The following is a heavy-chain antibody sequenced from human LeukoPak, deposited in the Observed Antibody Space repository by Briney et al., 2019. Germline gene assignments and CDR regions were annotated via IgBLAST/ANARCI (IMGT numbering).Heavy chain of an antibody. D-gene: IGHD6-13*01. CDR2: FDPEDGET. CDR1: GYTLTELS. V-gene: IGHV1-24*01. Sequence: GASVKVSCKVSGYTLTELSMHWVRQAPGKGLEWMGGFDPEDGETIYAQKFQGRVTMTEDTSTDTAYMELSSLRSEDTAVYYCATGEYSSSWYPFDYWGQGTLVTVSS. CDR3: ATGEYSSSWYPFDY. J-gene: IGHJ4*02.